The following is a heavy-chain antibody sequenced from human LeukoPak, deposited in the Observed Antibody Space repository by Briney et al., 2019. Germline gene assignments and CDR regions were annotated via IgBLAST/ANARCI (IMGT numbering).Heavy chain of an antibody. CDR3: ARGGGVLRFLEWQSPYYFDY. V-gene: IGHV3-48*03. CDR1: GFTFITFE. J-gene: IGHJ4*02. D-gene: IGHD3-3*01. CDR2: ISSSGGTI. Sequence: GGSLRLSCAASGFTFITFEMNWVRQAPGKGLEWVSYISSSGGTIYYADSVKGRFTISRDNAKNSLYLQMNSLRAEDTAVYYCARGGGVLRFLEWQSPYYFDYWGQGTLVTASS.